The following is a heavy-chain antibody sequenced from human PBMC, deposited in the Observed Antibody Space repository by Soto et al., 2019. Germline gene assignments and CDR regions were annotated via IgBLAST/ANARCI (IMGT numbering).Heavy chain of an antibody. CDR1: GGSISSTIW. J-gene: IGHJ4*02. Sequence: SETLSLTCVVSGGSISSTIWWSFFRQPPGTGLEWIGEIHHSGSANYNPSLKSRVTLSMDKSKNQFSLRLTSVTAADTAVYYCARVEFGNFGAYWGQGTPVTAPQ. D-gene: IGHD3-10*01. CDR3: ARVEFGNFGAY. V-gene: IGHV4-4*02. CDR2: IHHSGSA.